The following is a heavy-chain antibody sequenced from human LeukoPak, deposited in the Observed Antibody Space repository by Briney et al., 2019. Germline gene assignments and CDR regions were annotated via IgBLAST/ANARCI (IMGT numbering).Heavy chain of an antibody. D-gene: IGHD3-10*01. CDR1: GFTFSSYG. V-gene: IGHV3-33*06. J-gene: IGHJ3*02. CDR2: IWYDGSNK. CDR3: AKELYINADGDDAFDI. Sequence: GGSLRLSCAASGFTFSSYGMQWVRQAPGKGLEWVAVIWYDGSNKYYADSVKGRFTISRDNSKNTLYLQMNSLRAEDTAVYYCAKELYINADGDDAFDIWGQGTMVTVSS.